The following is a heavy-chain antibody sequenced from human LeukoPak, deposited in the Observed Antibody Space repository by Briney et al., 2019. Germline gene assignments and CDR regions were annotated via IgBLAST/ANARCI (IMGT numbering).Heavy chain of an antibody. CDR1: GYTFTGYY. D-gene: IGHD5-24*01. CDR3: ARGAGYKNWFDP. J-gene: IGHJ5*02. CDR2: IIPIFGTA. Sequence: ASVKVSCKASGYTFTGYYMHWVRQAPGQGLEWMGGIIPIFGTANYAQKFQGRVTITADKSTSTAYMELSSLRSEDTAVYYCARGAGYKNWFDPWGQGTLVTVSS. V-gene: IGHV1-69*06.